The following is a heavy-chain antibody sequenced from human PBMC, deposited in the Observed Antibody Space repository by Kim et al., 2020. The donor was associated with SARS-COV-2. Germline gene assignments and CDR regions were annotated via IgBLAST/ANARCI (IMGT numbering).Heavy chain of an antibody. CDR3: ARTWDSGNLYVAY. V-gene: IGHV4-34*01. J-gene: IGHJ4*02. D-gene: IGHD5-12*01. CDR1: GGSFSGYY. Sequence: SETLSLTCAVYGGSFSGYYWTWVRQAPGKGLEWIGEISHDGNTNYNPSLKSRVSISVDTSKNQFSLRLTSVTAADTAIYYCARTWDSGNLYVAYWGRGTL. CDR2: ISHDGNT.